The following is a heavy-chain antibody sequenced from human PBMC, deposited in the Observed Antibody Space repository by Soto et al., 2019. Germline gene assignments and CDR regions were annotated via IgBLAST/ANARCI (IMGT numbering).Heavy chain of an antibody. J-gene: IGHJ4*02. Sequence: PSETLSLTCAVYGGSFSGYYWTWIRQPPGTGLEWIGEINHSGSTNYNPSLKSRVTISVDTSKNTLYLQMNSLRREDTSVHYCARVKGLTIAGEDIWGRGTLVTVSS. V-gene: IGHV4-34*01. CDR2: INHSGST. CDR3: ARVKGLTIAGEDI. D-gene: IGHD6-13*01. CDR1: GGSFSGYY.